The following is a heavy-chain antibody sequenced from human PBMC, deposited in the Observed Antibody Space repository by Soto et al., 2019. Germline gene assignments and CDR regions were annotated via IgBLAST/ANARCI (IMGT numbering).Heavy chain of an antibody. Sequence: QITLKESGPTLVKPTQPLTLTCTFSGFSLSTSGVGVGWIRQPPGKALEWLQLIYWDDDKRYSSSLNSRLTITKDTSKNQVVLTMTNMDPVDTATYYCAHSRPPRLLDYWGQGTLVTVSS. CDR2: IYWDDDK. J-gene: IGHJ4*02. CDR3: AHSRPPRLLDY. CDR1: GFSLSTSGVG. D-gene: IGHD6-6*01. V-gene: IGHV2-5*02.